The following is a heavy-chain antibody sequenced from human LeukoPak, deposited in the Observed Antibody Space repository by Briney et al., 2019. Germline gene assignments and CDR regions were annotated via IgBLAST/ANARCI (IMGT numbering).Heavy chain of an antibody. V-gene: IGHV3-23*01. CDR2: ISGSGGST. D-gene: IGHD2-2*01. Sequence: QSGGSLRLSCAASGFTFSSYGMHWVRQAPGKGLEWVSAISGSGGSTYYADSVKGRFTISRDNSKNTLYLQTNSLRAEDTAVYYCAKVFRVLGVVVPAAMASAFDYWGQGTLVTVSS. J-gene: IGHJ4*02. CDR1: GFTFSSYG. CDR3: AKVFRVLGVVVPAAMASAFDY.